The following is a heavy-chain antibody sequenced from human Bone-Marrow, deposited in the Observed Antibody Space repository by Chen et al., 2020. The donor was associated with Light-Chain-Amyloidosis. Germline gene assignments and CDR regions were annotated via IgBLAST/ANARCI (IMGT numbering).Heavy chain of an antibody. J-gene: IGHJ4*02. D-gene: IGHD5-12*01. Sequence: VQLPQPGPEGKRPGESLQISCKGSGYTCPNYWFGWGRQMPGKGLEWMGVIYPDDSDARYSPSFEGQVTISADKSITTAYLQWRSLKASDTAMYYCARRRDGYNFDYWGQGTLVTVSS. V-gene: IGHV5-51*01. CDR2: IYPDDSDA. CDR1: GYTCPNYW. CDR3: ARRRDGYNFDY.